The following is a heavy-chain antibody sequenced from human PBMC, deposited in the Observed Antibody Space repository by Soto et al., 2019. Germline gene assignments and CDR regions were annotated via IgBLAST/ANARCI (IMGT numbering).Heavy chain of an antibody. D-gene: IGHD3-9*01. V-gene: IGHV3-23*01. J-gene: IGHJ6*02. Sequence: GGSLRLSCAASGFTFSSSAISWVRQAPGKGLEWVSAISGSGGSTYYADSVKGRFTISRDNSKNTLYLQMNSLRAEDTAVYYCAKNVWGITIFGGMDVWGQGTTVTVSS. CDR3: AKNVWGITIFGGMDV. CDR1: GFTFSSSA. CDR2: ISGSGGST.